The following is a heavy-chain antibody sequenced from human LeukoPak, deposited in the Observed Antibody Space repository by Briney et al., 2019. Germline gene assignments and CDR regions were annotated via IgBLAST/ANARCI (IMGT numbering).Heavy chain of an antibody. CDR1: GGSFSGHY. V-gene: IGHV4-34*01. CDR2: INHRGSA. CDR3: ARRWYYYGSGSYGV. J-gene: IGHJ4*02. D-gene: IGHD3-10*01. Sequence: SETLSLTCAVYGGSFSGHYCSWIRQPPGKGLEYIGEINHRGSANYNPSLKSRVTISVDTSKNQFSLKLSSVTAADTAVYYCARRWYYYGSGSYGVWGQGTLVTVSS.